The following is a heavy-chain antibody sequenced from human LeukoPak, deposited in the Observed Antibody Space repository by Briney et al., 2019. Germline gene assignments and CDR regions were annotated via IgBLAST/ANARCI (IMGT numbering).Heavy chain of an antibody. V-gene: IGHV1-69*04. CDR1: GYTFTSYD. Sequence: SVKVSCKASGYTFTSYDINWVRQAPGQGLEWMGRIIPILGIANYAQKFQGRVTITADKSTSTAYMELSSLRSEDTAVYYCARDLGAGGGATGDYWGQGTLVTVSS. CDR2: IIPILGIA. J-gene: IGHJ4*02. D-gene: IGHD1-26*01. CDR3: ARDLGAGGGATGDY.